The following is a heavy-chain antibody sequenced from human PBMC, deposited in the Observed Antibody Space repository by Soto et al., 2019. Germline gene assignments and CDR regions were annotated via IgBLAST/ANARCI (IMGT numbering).Heavy chain of an antibody. CDR3: ARERADIVVAPVATSGMDV. CDR2: ISHDGQNQ. Sequence: QVQLVESGGGVVQPGRSLKLSCIGSGFAFGSHGMHWVRQVSGKGLEWVAVISHDGQNQYYRDSVKGRFTISRDNSKNSLYLKVNSLRVEDTAVYHCARERADIVVAPVATSGMDVWCQGTAVTVSS. V-gene: IGHV3-30*03. CDR1: GFAFGSHG. J-gene: IGHJ6*02. D-gene: IGHD2-21*01.